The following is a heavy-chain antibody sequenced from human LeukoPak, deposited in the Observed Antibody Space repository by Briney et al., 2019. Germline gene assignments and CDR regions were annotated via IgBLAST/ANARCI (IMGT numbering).Heavy chain of an antibody. Sequence: PGGSLRLSCAASGFTFSSSWMNWVRQAPGKGLEWVAIIKQDGSEKLYVDSVKGRFTISRDNAKNSLYLQMNSLRAEDTAVYYCARFYSSSWYRGGYYYYMDVWGKGTTVTVSS. D-gene: IGHD6-13*01. CDR1: GFTFSSSW. CDR2: IKQDGSEK. V-gene: IGHV3-7*01. J-gene: IGHJ6*03. CDR3: ARFYSSSWYRGGYYYYMDV.